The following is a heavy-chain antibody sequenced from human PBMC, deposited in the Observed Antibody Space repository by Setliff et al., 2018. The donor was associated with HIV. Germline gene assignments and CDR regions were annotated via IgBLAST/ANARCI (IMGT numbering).Heavy chain of an antibody. CDR3: ARGTVGATFLHNDY. D-gene: IGHD1-26*01. Sequence: PGGSLRLSCEASGFTFSTYSMNWVRQAPGKGLEWVSSISSSSRSKYYADSVKGRFTISRDNAKNSLYLQMNSLRAEDTAVYYCARGTVGATFLHNDYWGQGTLVTVS. J-gene: IGHJ4*02. V-gene: IGHV3-21*01. CDR1: GFTFSTYS. CDR2: ISSSSRSK.